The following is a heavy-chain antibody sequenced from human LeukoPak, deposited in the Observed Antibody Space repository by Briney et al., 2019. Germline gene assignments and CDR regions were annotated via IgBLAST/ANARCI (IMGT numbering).Heavy chain of an antibody. Sequence: ASVKVSCKASGYTFTGYYMHWVRQAPGQVLECMGWINPNSGGTNYAQKFQGRVTMTRDTSISTAYMELSRLRSDDTAVYYCARERTTGTTEDWFDPWGQGTQVIVSS. D-gene: IGHD1-7*01. J-gene: IGHJ5*02. CDR3: ARERTTGTTEDWFDP. CDR1: GYTFTGYY. V-gene: IGHV1-2*02. CDR2: INPNSGGT.